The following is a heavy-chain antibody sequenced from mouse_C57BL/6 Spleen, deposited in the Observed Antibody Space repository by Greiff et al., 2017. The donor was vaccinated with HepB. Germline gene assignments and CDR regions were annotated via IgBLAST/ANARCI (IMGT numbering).Heavy chain of an antibody. V-gene: IGHV3-1*01. CDR1: GYSITSGYD. CDR2: ISYSGST. CDR3: ASTDDYEDMDY. J-gene: IGHJ4*01. Sequence: EVQLQQSGPGMVKPSQSLSLTCTVTGYSITSGYDWHWIRHFPGNKLEWMGYISYSGSTNYNPSLKSRISITHDTSKNHFFLKLNSVTTEDTATYYCASTDDYEDMDYWGQGTTVTVSS.